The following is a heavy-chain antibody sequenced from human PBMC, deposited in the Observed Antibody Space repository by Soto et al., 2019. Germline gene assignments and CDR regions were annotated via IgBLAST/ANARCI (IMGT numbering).Heavy chain of an antibody. J-gene: IGHJ6*01. CDR3: ARGNTDYDFWSGYYRAYYYGMDV. CDR1: GYTFTSYD. Sequence: QVQLVQSGAEVKKPGASVKVSCKASGYTFTSYDINWVRQATGQGLEWMGWMNPNSGNTGYAQKFQGRVTMTRNTSISTAYMELGSLRAEDTAVYYWARGNTDYDFWSGYYRAYYYGMDVWGQGTTVTVSS. D-gene: IGHD3-3*01. CDR2: MNPNSGNT. V-gene: IGHV1-8*01.